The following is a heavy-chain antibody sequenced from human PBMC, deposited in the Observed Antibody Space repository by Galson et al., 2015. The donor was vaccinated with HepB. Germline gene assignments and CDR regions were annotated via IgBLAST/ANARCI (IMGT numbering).Heavy chain of an antibody. D-gene: IGHD3-22*01. CDR3: ARGTYSAGGYSFLMHS. J-gene: IGHJ4*02. CDR2: VSRDGSNK. Sequence: SLRLSCAASGFTFSSYSIHWVRQAPDKGLQCVGVVSRDGSNKYYPDSVKGRFTISRDNFNNTLYLQLNSLRAEDTAVYYCARGTYSAGGYSFLMHSCGRGTLVTVAS. V-gene: IGHV3-30*04. CDR1: GFTFSSYS.